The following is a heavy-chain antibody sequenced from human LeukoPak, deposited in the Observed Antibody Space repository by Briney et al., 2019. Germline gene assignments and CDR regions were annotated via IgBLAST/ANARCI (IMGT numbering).Heavy chain of an antibody. CDR2: IIPIFGTA. D-gene: IGHD2-2*01. V-gene: IGHV1-69*01. J-gene: IGHJ5*02. Sequence: ASVKVSCKASGGTVSSYAISWVRQAPGQGLEWMGGIIPIFGTANYAQKFQGRVTITADESTSTAYMELSSLRSEDTAVYYCARVLYCSSTSCYGYRRVFDPWGQGTLVTVSS. CDR3: ARVLYCSSTSCYGYRRVFDP. CDR1: GGTVSSYA.